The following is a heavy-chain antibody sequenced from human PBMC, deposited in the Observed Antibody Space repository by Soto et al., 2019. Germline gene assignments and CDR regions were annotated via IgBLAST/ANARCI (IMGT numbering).Heavy chain of an antibody. D-gene: IGHD2-15*01. Sequence: GASVKVSCKASGYTFTSSGLSWVRQAPGQGLEWMGWISAYNGNTNYAQKLQGRVTMTTDTSTSTAYMELMSLRSDDTAVFYWVIVDRVDYFDYWGQGTLVTVSS. CDR3: VIVDRVDYFDY. CDR2: ISAYNGNT. J-gene: IGHJ4*02. V-gene: IGHV1-18*01. CDR1: GYTFTSSG.